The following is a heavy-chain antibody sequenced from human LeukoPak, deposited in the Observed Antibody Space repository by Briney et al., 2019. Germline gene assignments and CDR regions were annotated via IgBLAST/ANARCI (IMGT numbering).Heavy chain of an antibody. J-gene: IGHJ4*02. D-gene: IGHD3-10*01. CDR3: ARHSGMAAPDC. CDR2: IYYSGNG. V-gene: IGHV4-39*01. Sequence: SETLSLTCTVSGGSISSSGNYWGWIRQPPGKGLEWIGSIYYSGNGCYNPSLKRRVTISIDTSKNQFSLRLSSVTAADTAVYYCARHSGMAAPDCWGQGTLVTVSS. CDR1: GGSISSSGNY.